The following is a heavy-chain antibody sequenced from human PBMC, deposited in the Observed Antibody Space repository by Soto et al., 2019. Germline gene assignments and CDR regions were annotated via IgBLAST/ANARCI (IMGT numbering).Heavy chain of an antibody. CDR3: ARGSSLGLEY. CDR2: INPSGGTT. CDR1: AYTFTDYY. D-gene: IGHD7-27*01. V-gene: IGHV1-46*01. J-gene: IGHJ4*02. Sequence: QVQLVQSGAEVKKPGASVKVSCKASAYTFTDYYIHWVRQAPGQGLECMGLINPSGGTTTYLQKFQGRVTMTRDTYTSTVYMDLSTLRSEDTAVYYCARGSSLGLEYWRQGTLVTVSS.